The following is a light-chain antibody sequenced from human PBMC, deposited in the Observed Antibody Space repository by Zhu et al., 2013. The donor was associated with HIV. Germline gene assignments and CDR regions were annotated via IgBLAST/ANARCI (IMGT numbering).Light chain of an antibody. CDR2: TAS. Sequence: AIRMTQSPSSFSASTGDRVTITCRASQDISSYLAWYQQKAGKAPKLLIYTASNLQGGVPSRFSGSGSGTDFTLTISYLQSEDFAIYYCQQYYSYPRTFGRGDQGGNQT. J-gene: IGKJ1*01. V-gene: IGKV1-8*01. CDR3: QQYYSYPRT. CDR1: QDISSY.